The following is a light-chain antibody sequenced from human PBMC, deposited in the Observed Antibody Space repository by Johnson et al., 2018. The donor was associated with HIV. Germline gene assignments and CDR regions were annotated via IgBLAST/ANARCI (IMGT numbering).Light chain of an antibody. CDR3: GTWYSSLRTDF. Sequence: QSVLTQPPSVSAAPGQKVAISCSGSSSNIGNNYVSWYQQVPGTAPKLLIYDNNKRPSGIPDRFSGSKSGSFATLGITGLQTGDEADYYCGTWYSSLRTDFYGTRTKVTVL. J-gene: IGLJ1*01. CDR2: DNN. V-gene: IGLV1-51*01. CDR1: SSNIGNNY.